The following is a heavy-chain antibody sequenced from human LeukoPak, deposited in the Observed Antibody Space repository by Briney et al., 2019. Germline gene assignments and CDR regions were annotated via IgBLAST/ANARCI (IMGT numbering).Heavy chain of an antibody. Sequence: SETLSLTCAVSGGSISSSNWWSWVRQPPGKGLEWIGSIYYSWSTYYNPSLKSGVTISVDTSKNQFSLKLSSVTAADTAVYYCARHPPGPGFDFWSGYYSVWFDPWGQGTLVTVSS. CDR3: ARHPPGPGFDFWSGYYSVWFDP. J-gene: IGHJ5*02. CDR2: IYYSWST. V-gene: IGHV4-39*01. D-gene: IGHD3-3*01. CDR1: GGSISSSNW.